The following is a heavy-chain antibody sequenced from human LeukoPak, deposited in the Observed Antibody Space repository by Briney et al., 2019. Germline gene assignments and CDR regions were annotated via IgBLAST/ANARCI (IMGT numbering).Heavy chain of an antibody. V-gene: IGHV3-9*01. CDR2: ISWNSGSI. D-gene: IGHD6-19*01. CDR3: AKAHIAVAGTFDY. CDR1: GFTFDDYA. J-gene: IGHJ4*02. Sequence: PGRSLRLSYAASGFTFDDYAMHWVRQAPGKGLEWVSGISWNSGSIGYADSVKGRFTISRDNAKNSLYLQMNSLRAEDTALYYCAKAHIAVAGTFDYWGQGTLVTVSS.